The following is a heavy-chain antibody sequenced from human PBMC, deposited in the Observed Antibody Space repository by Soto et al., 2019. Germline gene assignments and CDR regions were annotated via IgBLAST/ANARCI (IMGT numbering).Heavy chain of an antibody. CDR1: GFTFSTYS. CDR3: ARHGGWLLDY. D-gene: IGHD6-19*01. V-gene: IGHV3-48*01. CDR2: ISDSSSTI. Sequence: GGSLRLSCAASGFTFSTYSMNWVRQAPGKGLEWVSYISDSSSTIYYADSVKGRFTISRDNAKNSLYLQMNSLRAADTAVYYCARHGGWLLDYWGQGTLVTVSS. J-gene: IGHJ4*02.